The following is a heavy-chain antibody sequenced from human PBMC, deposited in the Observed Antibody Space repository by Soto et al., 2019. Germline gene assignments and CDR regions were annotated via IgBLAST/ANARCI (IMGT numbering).Heavy chain of an antibody. CDR2: IYYSGST. D-gene: IGHD3-3*01. J-gene: IGHJ3*02. V-gene: IGHV4-39*01. CDR1: GGSISSSSYY. Sequence: SGTLSLTCTVSGGSISSSSYYWGWIRQPPGKGLEWIGSIYYSGSTYYNPSLKSRVTISVDTSKNQFSLKLSSVTAADTAVYYCASPRITIFGVVKSAFDIWGQGTMVTVSS. CDR3: ASPRITIFGVVKSAFDI.